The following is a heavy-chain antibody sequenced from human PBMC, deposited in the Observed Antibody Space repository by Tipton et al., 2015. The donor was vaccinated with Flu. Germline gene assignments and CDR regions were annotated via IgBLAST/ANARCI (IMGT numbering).Heavy chain of an antibody. V-gene: IGHV1-2*02. Sequence: QLVQSGAEVKKPGASVKVSCKASGYTFTGYDMHWVRQAPGQGLEWMGWINPNSGSTSYAQKFQGRVTMTRDTSISTAYMELSRLGSAAAALYSCSGPGYSGGWPFYSGGRGPLATSSS. CDR3: SGPGYSGGWPFYS. CDR1: GYTFTGYD. CDR2: INPNSGST. D-gene: IGHD6-19*01. J-gene: IGHJ1*01.